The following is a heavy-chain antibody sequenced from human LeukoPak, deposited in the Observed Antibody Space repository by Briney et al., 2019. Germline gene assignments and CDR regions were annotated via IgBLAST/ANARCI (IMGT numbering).Heavy chain of an antibody. CDR2: IYYSGST. D-gene: IGHD4-23*01. V-gene: IGHV4-59*01. Sequence: SETLSLTCTVSGGSISSYYWSWIRQPPGKGLEWIGYIYYSGSTNYNPSLNSRVTISVDTSKNQFSLKLSSVTAADTAVYYCASTTVADNPESSPFDYWGQGTLVTVSS. J-gene: IGHJ4*02. CDR1: GGSISSYY. CDR3: ASTTVADNPESSPFDY.